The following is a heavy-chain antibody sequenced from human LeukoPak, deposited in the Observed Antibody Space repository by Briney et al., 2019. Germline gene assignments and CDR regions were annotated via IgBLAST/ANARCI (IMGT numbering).Heavy chain of an antibody. D-gene: IGHD3-3*01. CDR1: GGSFSGYY. Sequence: SETLSLTCAVYGGSFSGYYWSWIRQPPGKGLEWIGEINHSGSTNYNPSLKSRVTISVDTSKNQFSLKLSSVTAADTAVYYCARRAQGVTIFGVVIIHYFDYWGPGTLVTVSS. J-gene: IGHJ4*02. V-gene: IGHV4-34*01. CDR2: INHSGST. CDR3: ARRAQGVTIFGVVIIHYFDY.